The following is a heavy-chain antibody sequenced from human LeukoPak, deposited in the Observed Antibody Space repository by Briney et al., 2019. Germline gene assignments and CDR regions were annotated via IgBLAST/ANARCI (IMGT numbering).Heavy chain of an antibody. CDR1: RYTVDENH. CDR3: ARAGDESTGHYDSLHF. CDR2: INPKSGVT. V-gene: IGHV1-2*02. J-gene: IGHJ3*01. Sequence: ASVKVSCKPSRYTVDENHILWVRQAPGQGRAGMGWINPKSGVTDTAQQFEGRLTMTRDTSIGTASMDLSGLRLDDTGIYYCARAGDESTGHYDSLHFWGQGTMVTVSS. D-gene: IGHD2-8*02.